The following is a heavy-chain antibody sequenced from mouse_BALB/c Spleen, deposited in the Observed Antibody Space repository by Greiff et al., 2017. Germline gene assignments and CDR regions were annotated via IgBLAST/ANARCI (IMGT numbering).Heavy chain of an antibody. CDR1: GFTFSSYT. Sequence: EVKLVESGGGLVKPGGSLKLSCAASGFTFSSYTMSWVRQTPEKRLEWVATISSGGSYTYYPDSVKGRFTISRDNAKNTLYLQMSSLKSEDTAMYYCTRDGDGYGDYFDYWGQGTTLTVSS. V-gene: IGHV5-6-4*01. D-gene: IGHD2-3*01. J-gene: IGHJ2*01. CDR2: ISSGGSYT. CDR3: TRDGDGYGDYFDY.